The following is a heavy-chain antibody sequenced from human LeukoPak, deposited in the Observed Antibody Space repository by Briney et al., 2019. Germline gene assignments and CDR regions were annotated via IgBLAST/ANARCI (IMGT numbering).Heavy chain of an antibody. J-gene: IGHJ5*02. CDR3: AKPIGGSSTSS. D-gene: IGHD2-2*01. Sequence: PSETLSLTCAVYGGSFSGYYWSWIRQPPGKGLEWIGEINHSGSTNYNPSLKSRVTISVDTSKNQFSLKLSSVTAADTAVYYCAKPIGGSSTSSWGQGTLVTVSS. CDR2: INHSGST. CDR1: GGSFSGYY. V-gene: IGHV4-34*01.